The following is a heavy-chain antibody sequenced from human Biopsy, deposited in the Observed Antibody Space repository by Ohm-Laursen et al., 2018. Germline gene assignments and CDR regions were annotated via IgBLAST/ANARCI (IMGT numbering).Heavy chain of an antibody. V-gene: IGHV3-23*01. Sequence: SLRLSCTASRFTFNNYAMHWVRQAPGKGLEWVSTISANGVTTFYADSVKGRFTIYRDSSKNTVYLQMSSLTAEDTAVYFCARGRTEVAADTFDIWGQGTMVTVSS. CDR3: ARGRTEVAADTFDI. D-gene: IGHD2-15*01. J-gene: IGHJ3*02. CDR2: ISANGVTT. CDR1: RFTFNNYA.